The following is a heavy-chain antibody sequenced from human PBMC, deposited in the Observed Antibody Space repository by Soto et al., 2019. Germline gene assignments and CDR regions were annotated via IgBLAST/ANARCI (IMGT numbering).Heavy chain of an antibody. D-gene: IGHD3-3*01. Sequence: SQTLSLTCAISGDSVASNSAAWNWIRQSPSRGLEWLGRTYYRSKWYTDYAESVKSRITINPDTSKNQVSLQLKSVTPEDTAVYYCTTGATSGRYVIYYYGIDVWGQGTTVTV. CDR3: TTGATSGRYVIYYYGIDV. V-gene: IGHV6-1*01. CDR1: GDSVASNSAA. CDR2: TYYRSKWYT. J-gene: IGHJ6*02.